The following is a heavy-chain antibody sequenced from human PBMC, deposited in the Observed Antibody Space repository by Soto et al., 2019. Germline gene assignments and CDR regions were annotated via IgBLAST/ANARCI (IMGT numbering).Heavy chain of an antibody. V-gene: IGHV3-23*01. J-gene: IGHJ4*02. D-gene: IGHD6-19*01. CDR1: GLTFSSYV. Sequence: GGSLRLSCAASGLTFSSYVMSWVRQAPWKGPEWVSAISGSGGSTYYADSVKGRFTISRDNSKNTLYLQMNSLRAEDTAVYYCVKDSVAGTFDYWGQGTLVTVSS. CDR3: VKDSVAGTFDY. CDR2: ISGSGGST.